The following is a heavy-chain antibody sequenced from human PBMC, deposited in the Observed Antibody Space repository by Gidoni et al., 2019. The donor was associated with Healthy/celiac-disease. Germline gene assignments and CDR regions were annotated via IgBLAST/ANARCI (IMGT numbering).Heavy chain of an antibody. CDR1: GFTLSSYS. J-gene: IGHJ4*02. D-gene: IGHD2-21*02. V-gene: IGHV3-21*01. CDR3: ARANIVVVTAMVYFDY. CDR2: ISSSSSYI. Sequence: EVQLVESGGGLVKPGGSLRLSCAASGFTLSSYSMNWVRQAPGKGLEWVSSISSSSSYIYYADSVKGRFTISRDNAKNSLYLQMNSLRAEDTAVYYCARANIVVVTAMVYFDYWGQGTLVTVSS.